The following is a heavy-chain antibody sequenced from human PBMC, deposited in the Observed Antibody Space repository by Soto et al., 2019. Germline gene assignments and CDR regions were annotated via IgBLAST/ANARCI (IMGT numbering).Heavy chain of an antibody. Sequence: QVQLVESGGGVVQPGRSLRLSCAASGFTFSSYGMHWVRQAPGKGLEWVAVIWYDGSNKYYADSVKGRFTISRDNSKNTPYLQMNSLRAEDTAVYYCARDGGGESVIAYYFDYWGQGTLVTVSS. J-gene: IGHJ4*02. CDR3: ARDGGGESVIAYYFDY. D-gene: IGHD3-16*01. CDR1: GFTFSSYG. V-gene: IGHV3-33*01. CDR2: IWYDGSNK.